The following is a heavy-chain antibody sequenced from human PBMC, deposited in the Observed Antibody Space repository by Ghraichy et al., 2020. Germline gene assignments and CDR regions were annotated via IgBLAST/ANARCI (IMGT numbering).Heavy chain of an antibody. CDR3: ARAGEQQLPPATYYYYGMDV. D-gene: IGHD6-13*01. CDR1: GGSFSGYY. V-gene: IGHV4-34*01. J-gene: IGHJ6*02. Sequence: SQTLSLTCAVYGGSFSGYYWSWIRQPPGKGLEWIGEINHSGSTNYNPSLKSRVTISVDTSKNQFSLKLSSVTAADTAVYYCARAGEQQLPPATYYYYGMDVWGQGTTVTVSS. CDR2: INHSGST.